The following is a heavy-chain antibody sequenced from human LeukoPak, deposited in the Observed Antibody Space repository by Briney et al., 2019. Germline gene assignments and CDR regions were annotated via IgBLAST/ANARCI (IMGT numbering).Heavy chain of an antibody. Sequence: GSLRLSCAASGFTFSDYWMSWVRQAPGKGLEWVANIKQDGSEKYYVDSVKGRFTISRDNSKNTLYLQMNSLRAEDTAVYYCARGPSGYHNTGGQGTLVTVSS. V-gene: IGHV3-7*01. CDR2: IKQDGSEK. D-gene: IGHD5-12*01. CDR3: ARGPSGYHNT. CDR1: GFTFSDYW. J-gene: IGHJ4*02.